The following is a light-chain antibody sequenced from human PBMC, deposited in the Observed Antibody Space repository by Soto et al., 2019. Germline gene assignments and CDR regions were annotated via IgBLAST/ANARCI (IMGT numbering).Light chain of an antibody. CDR3: AAWDDSLNGHVV. CDR2: SNN. J-gene: IGLJ2*01. Sequence: QSVLTQPPSASGTPGQRVTISCSGSSSNIGSNTVNWYQQLPGTAPKLLVYSNNQRHSGVPDRFSGSKSGTSASLAISGLQSEDEADYYWAAWDDSLNGHVVFGGGTKLTVL. CDR1: SSNIGSNT. V-gene: IGLV1-44*01.